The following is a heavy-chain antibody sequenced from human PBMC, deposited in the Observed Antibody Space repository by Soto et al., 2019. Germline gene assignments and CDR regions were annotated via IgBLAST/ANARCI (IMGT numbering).Heavy chain of an antibody. Sequence: GGSLRLSCAASGFTFSSYAMSWVRQAPGKGLEWVSDISSSSGTTYYADSVKGRFTTSRDNAKNSLYLQMNSLISEDTAVYYCATPQDYDGCLDSWGQGTLVTVSS. CDR1: GFTFSSYA. J-gene: IGHJ4*02. CDR3: ATPQDYDGCLDS. D-gene: IGHD3-22*01. V-gene: IGHV3-48*01. CDR2: ISSSSGTT.